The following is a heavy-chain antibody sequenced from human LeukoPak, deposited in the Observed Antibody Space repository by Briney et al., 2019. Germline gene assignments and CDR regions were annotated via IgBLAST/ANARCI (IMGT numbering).Heavy chain of an antibody. J-gene: IGHJ3*02. D-gene: IGHD6-19*01. CDR1: GFTFSSYS. V-gene: IGHV3-21*01. CDR2: ISSSSSYI. Sequence: GGSLRLSCAASGFTFSSYSMNWVRQAPGKGLEWVSSISSSSSYIYYADSVKGRFTISRDNAKNSPYLQMNSLRAEDTAVYYCARASGYTSGWYDDAFDIWGQGTMVTVSS. CDR3: ARASGYTSGWYDDAFDI.